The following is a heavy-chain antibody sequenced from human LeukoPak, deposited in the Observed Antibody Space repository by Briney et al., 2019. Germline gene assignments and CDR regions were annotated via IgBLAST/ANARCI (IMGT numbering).Heavy chain of an antibody. D-gene: IGHD7-27*01. CDR2: ITTTSSHV. CDR3: AKALFTYWGDAFDI. V-gene: IGHV3-21*01. Sequence: GGSLTLSCAASGFTFSSYSMIWVRQAPGTGLEWVSSITTTSSHVYYADSVKGRFTISRDNAKNSLYLQMNSLRAEDTAVYYCAKALFTYWGDAFDIWGQGTMVTVSS. CDR1: GFTFSSYS. J-gene: IGHJ3*02.